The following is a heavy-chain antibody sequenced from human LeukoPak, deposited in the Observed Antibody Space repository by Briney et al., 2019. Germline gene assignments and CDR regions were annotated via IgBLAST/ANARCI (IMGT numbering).Heavy chain of an antibody. J-gene: IGHJ4*02. CDR3: ARDGYSGSYYAHY. Sequence: ASVKVSCKASGYTFTGYYMHWVRQAPGQGLEWMGWINPNSGGTNYAQKFQGRVTMTRDTSISTAYMELSRLRSDDTAAYYCARDGYSGSYYAHYWGQGTLVTVSS. CDR1: GYTFTGYY. D-gene: IGHD1-26*01. CDR2: INPNSGGT. V-gene: IGHV1-2*02.